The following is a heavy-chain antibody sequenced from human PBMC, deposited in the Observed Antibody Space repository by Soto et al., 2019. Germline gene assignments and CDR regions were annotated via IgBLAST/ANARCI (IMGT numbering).Heavy chain of an antibody. CDR2: ILVGGST. J-gene: IGHJ3*02. CDR3: AKATATGGGAFEI. Sequence: GGSLRLSCAASGFICSSYDMSWVRQAPGKGLEWVSTILVGGSTHYEDSVKGRFTISRDTSKNTVYLQMNSLTAGDTAVYYCAKATATGGGAFEICGQGTMVTVS. D-gene: IGHD2-8*02. V-gene: IGHV3-23*01. CDR1: GFICSSYD.